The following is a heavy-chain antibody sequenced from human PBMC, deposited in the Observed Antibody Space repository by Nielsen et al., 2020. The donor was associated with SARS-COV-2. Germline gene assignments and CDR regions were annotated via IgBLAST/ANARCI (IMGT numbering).Heavy chain of an antibody. J-gene: IGHJ5*02. V-gene: IGHV4-59*12. CDR1: GGSIGSYY. CDR3: ARGYGSGRFDP. D-gene: IGHD3-10*01. CDR2: IFNTGST. Sequence: SETLSLTCAVSGGSIGSYYWSWIRQPPGKGLEWIGHIFNTGSTSYNPSLRSRVTISLDTSKSQFSLRLNSVTAADTAVYYCARGYGSGRFDPWGQGTLVIVSS.